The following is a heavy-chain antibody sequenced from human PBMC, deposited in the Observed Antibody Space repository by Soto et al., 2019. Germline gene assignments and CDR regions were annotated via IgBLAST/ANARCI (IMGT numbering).Heavy chain of an antibody. CDR1: GYTFTGSY. J-gene: IGHJ6*02. CDR3: ARANYGSGSYYIAAYYYYGMDV. Sequence: ASVKVSCQGSGYTFTGSYMPWGRQAPGQGVEWMVWINPNSGVTNYAQKFQGWVTMTRDTSISTAYMELSRLRSDDTAVYYCARANYGSGSYYIAAYYYYGMDVWGQGTTVTVSS. CDR2: INPNSGVT. D-gene: IGHD3-10*01. V-gene: IGHV1-2*04.